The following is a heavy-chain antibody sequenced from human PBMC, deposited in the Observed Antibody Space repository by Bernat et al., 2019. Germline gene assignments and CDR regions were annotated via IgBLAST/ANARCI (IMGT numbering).Heavy chain of an antibody. V-gene: IGHV4-59*01. CDR2: IYYSGST. D-gene: IGHD5-18*01. J-gene: IGHJ4*02. CDR3: ARLERGYSIFDY. Sequence: QVQLQESGPGLVKPSETLSLTCTVSGGSISSYYWSWIRQPPGKGLEWIGYIYYSGSTNYNPSLKSRVTISVDTSKNQFSLKLSSVTAADTAVYYCARLERGYSIFDYWGQRTLVTVSS. CDR1: GGSISSYY.